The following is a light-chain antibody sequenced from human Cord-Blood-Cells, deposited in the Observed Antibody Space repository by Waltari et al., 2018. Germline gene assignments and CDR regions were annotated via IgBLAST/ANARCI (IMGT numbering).Light chain of an antibody. CDR2: GAS. V-gene: IGKV3-15*01. J-gene: IGKJ2*01. Sequence: EIVMTQSPATLSVSPGERATLSCRASQSVSSNLAWYQQKPGQAPRLLIYGASTRATGSPARFSGSVSGTEFTLTISSRQSEDFAVYYCQQYNNWPYTFGQGTKLEIK. CDR3: QQYNNWPYT. CDR1: QSVSSN.